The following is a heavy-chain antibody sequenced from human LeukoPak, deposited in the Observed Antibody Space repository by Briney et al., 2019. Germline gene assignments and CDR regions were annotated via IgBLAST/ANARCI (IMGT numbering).Heavy chain of an antibody. CDR1: GYTFTSYY. CDR2: INPSGGST. CDR3: ARDPAAPIGTYYYYYYMDV. Sequence: ASVKVSCKASGYTFTSYYMHWVRQAPGQGLEGMGIINPSGGSTSYAQKFQGRVTMTRDMSTSTVYMELSSLRSEDTAVYYCARDPAAPIGTYYYYYYMDVWGKGTTVTVSS. D-gene: IGHD6-13*01. V-gene: IGHV1-46*01. J-gene: IGHJ6*03.